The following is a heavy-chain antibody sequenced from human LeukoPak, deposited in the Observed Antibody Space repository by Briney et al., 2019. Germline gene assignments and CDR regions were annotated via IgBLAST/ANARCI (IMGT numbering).Heavy chain of an antibody. Sequence: SCKASGGTFSSYAMSWVRQAPGKGLEWVSAISGSGGSTYYADSVKGRFTISRDNSKNTLYLQMNSLRAEDTAVYYCAKAMLPWYCSSTSCYPSDFDYWGQGTLVTVSS. CDR1: GGTFSSYA. CDR2: ISGSGGST. V-gene: IGHV3-23*01. J-gene: IGHJ4*02. D-gene: IGHD2-2*01. CDR3: AKAMLPWYCSSTSCYPSDFDY.